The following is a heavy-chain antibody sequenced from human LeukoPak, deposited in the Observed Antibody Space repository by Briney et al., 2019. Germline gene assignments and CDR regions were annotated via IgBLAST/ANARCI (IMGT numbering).Heavy chain of an antibody. D-gene: IGHD6-19*01. J-gene: IGHJ6*03. CDR2: IYSGGST. V-gene: IGHV3-66*01. CDR3: ARDSDSSGWLDYYMDV. Sequence: KSGGSLRLSCAASGFTFSSYAMSWVRQAPGKGLEWVSVIYSGGSTYYADSVKGRFTISRDNSKNTLYLQMNSLRAEDTAIYYCARDSDSSGWLDYYMDVWGKGTKVIISS. CDR1: GFTFSSYA.